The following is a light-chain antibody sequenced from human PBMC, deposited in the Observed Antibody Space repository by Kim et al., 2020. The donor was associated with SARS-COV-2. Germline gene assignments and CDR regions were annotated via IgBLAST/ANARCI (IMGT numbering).Light chain of an antibody. CDR1: PASVTGDKF. CDR2: DTH. Sequence: TGGPSPASVTGDKFPYWVRQKPGPTPLTLIFDTHRRHSWTPARFSGSLFGARAALTLSGAQPEDEADYYCLLSYRDPRGVFGGGTKVTVL. CDR3: LLSYRDPRGV. V-gene: IGLV7-46*01. J-gene: IGLJ3*02.